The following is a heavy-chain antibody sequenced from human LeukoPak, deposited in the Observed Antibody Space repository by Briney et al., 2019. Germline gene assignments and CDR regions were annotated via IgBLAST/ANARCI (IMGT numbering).Heavy chain of an antibody. CDR1: GFTFSSYS. CDR2: ISSSSSYI. V-gene: IGHV3-21*01. Sequence: GGSLRLSCAASGFTFSSYSMNWVRQAPGKGLEWVSSISSSSSYIYYADSVKGRFTISRDNAKNSLYLQMNSLRTEDTAVYYCARDYSSSWYMDYWGQGTLVTVSS. J-gene: IGHJ4*02. D-gene: IGHD6-13*01. CDR3: ARDYSSSWYMDY.